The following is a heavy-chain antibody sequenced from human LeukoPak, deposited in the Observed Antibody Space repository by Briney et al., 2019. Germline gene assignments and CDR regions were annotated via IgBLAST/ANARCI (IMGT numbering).Heavy chain of an antibody. V-gene: IGHV4-34*01. J-gene: IGHJ4*02. CDR3: ARGRQNDY. CDR2: INHSGST. Sequence: SETLSLTCAVYGGSFSGYYWSWIRQPPGKGLEWVGEINHSGSTNYNPSLKSRVTISVDTSKNQFSLKLSSVTAADTAVYYCARGRQNDYWGQGTLVTVSS. CDR1: GGSFSGYY.